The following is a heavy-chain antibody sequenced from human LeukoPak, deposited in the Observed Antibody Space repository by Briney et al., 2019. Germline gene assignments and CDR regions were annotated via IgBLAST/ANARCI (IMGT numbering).Heavy chain of an antibody. Sequence: GASVKVSCKASGYTFTSYGISWVRQAPGQGLEWMGWISDYNGNTNYAHKLQGRVTMTTATSTSTAYMELRSLRSDDTAVYYCARGGQRWLQFLGDIWGQGTMVTVSS. CDR1: GYTFTSYG. CDR2: ISDYNGNT. V-gene: IGHV1-18*01. D-gene: IGHD5-24*01. J-gene: IGHJ3*02. CDR3: ARGGQRWLQFLGDI.